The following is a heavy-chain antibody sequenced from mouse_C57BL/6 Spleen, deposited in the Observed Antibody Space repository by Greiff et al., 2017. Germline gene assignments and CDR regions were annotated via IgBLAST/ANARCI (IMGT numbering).Heavy chain of an antibody. D-gene: IGHD2-12*01. J-gene: IGHJ2*01. CDR3: GGGSNDGYCVDY. CDR1: GFSLTSYG. CDR2: LWGDGST. V-gene: IGHV2-3*01. Sequence: VQGVESGPGLVAPSQSLSITCTVSGFSLTSYGVSWVRQPPGKGLVWLGVLWGDGSTNYHSAPISRLSISKDNSKSQVFVKLNRLQTDDTATCYGGGGSNDGYCVDYGGEGTTLTVSS.